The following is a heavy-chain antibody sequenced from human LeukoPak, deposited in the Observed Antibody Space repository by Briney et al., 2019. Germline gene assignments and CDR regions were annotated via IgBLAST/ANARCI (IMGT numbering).Heavy chain of an antibody. CDR2: ISYDGTGT. J-gene: IGHJ4*02. V-gene: IGHV3-33*05. CDR1: GFTFSGHG. D-gene: IGHD1-1*01. CDR3: ATRGTTTTKYFEH. Sequence: GGSLRLSCAASGFTFSGHGMHWVRQAPGKGLEWVALISYDGTGTYYIDSVKGRFTISRDNSKNTLHLQMNSLRAEDTAVYYCATRGTTTTKYFEHWGQGTLVTVSS.